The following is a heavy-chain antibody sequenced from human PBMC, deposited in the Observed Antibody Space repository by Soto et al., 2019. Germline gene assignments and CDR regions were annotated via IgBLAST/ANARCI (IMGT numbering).Heavy chain of an antibody. J-gene: IGHJ5*01. CDR3: ARGPVRGMGGDS. CDR2: INSILGIS. CDR1: GGTFNSDT. V-gene: IGHV1-69*02. Sequence: QVQLVQSGAAVKEPGSSVKVSCKASGGTFNSDTINWVRQAPGQGLEWMGRINSILGISNYAKKFQGRIAITADKSTNSGYMELRSLRSEDTAVYYCARGPVRGMGGDSWGQGTLVTVSS. D-gene: IGHD3-16*01.